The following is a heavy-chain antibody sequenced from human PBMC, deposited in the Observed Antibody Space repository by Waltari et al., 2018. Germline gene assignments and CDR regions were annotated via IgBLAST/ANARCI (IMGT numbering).Heavy chain of an antibody. CDR2: IKRQNDGATT. Sequence: EVQMVESGGGSVKPGDSLRLSCVASGFGFTASWLTWVRQAPGKGLEWVCRIKRQNDGATTDFAPSVRGRFSISRDDSQNMVFLQMNSLRVEDTALYYCTTLDAPWGGWGHGTLVTVSS. CDR1: GFGFTASW. J-gene: IGHJ4*01. CDR3: TTLDAPWGG. V-gene: IGHV3-15*01. D-gene: IGHD7-27*01.